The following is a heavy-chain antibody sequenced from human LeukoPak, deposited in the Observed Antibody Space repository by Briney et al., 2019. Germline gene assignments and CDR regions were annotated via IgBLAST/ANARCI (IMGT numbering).Heavy chain of an antibody. V-gene: IGHV1-69*13. CDR1: GGTFSSYA. CDR2: IIPIFGTA. J-gene: IGHJ4*02. D-gene: IGHD5-24*01. CDR3: ASLGDGYNAGFDY. Sequence: ASVKVSCTASGGTFSSYAISWVRQAPGQGLEWMGGIIPIFGTANYAQKFQGRVTITADESTSTAYMELSSLRSEDTAVYYCASLGDGYNAGFDYWGQGTLVTVSS.